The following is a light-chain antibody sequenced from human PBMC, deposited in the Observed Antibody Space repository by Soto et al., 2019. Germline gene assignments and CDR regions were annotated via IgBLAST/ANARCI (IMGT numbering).Light chain of an antibody. Sequence: IKMTQSPSTLSASVGDRVTITCRASQSISSWLAWYQQKPGKAPNLLIYGASSLQSGVPSRFSGSGSGTEFTLTISSLQPDDFATYYCQQYNTEWTFGQGTKVEIK. V-gene: IGKV1-5*01. CDR1: QSISSW. CDR2: GAS. CDR3: QQYNTEWT. J-gene: IGKJ1*01.